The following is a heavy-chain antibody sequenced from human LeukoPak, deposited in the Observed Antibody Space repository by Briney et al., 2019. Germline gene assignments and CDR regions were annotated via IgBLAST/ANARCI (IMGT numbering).Heavy chain of an antibody. CDR2: INPNSGGT. V-gene: IGHV1-2*02. J-gene: IGHJ5*02. D-gene: IGHD1-1*01. CDR1: GYTFTGYY. Sequence: ASVKVSCKASGYTFTGYYMHWVRQAPGQGLEWMGWINPNSGGTNYAQKFRGRVTMTRDTSISTAYMELSRLRSDDTAVYYCARPHDSSSFFDPWGQGTLVTVSS. CDR3: ARPHDSSSFFDP.